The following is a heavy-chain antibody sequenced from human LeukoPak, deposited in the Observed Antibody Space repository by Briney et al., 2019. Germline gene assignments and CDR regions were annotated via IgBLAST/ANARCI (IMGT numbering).Heavy chain of an antibody. CDR1: GGSISSSSYY. J-gene: IGHJ4*02. Sequence: PSETLSLTCTVSGGSISSSSYYWGWIRQPPGRGLEWIGSIYYSGSTYYNPSLKSRVTISVDTSKNQFSLKLSSVTAADTAVYYCARDSVRDAYNSDYFDFWGQGTLVTVSS. D-gene: IGHD5-24*01. V-gene: IGHV4-39*02. CDR2: IYYSGST. CDR3: ARDSVRDAYNSDYFDF.